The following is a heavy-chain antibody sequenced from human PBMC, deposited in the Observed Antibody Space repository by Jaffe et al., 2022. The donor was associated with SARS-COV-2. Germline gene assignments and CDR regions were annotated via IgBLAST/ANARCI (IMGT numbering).Heavy chain of an antibody. CDR2: IWYDGSNK. D-gene: IGHD6-6*01. Sequence: QVQLVESGGGVVQPGRSLRLSCAASGFTFSSYGMHWVRQAPGKGLEWVAVIWYDGSNKYYADSVKGRFTISRDNSKNTLYLQMNSLRAEDTAVYYCARGFEYSSSSGLDYWGQGTLVTVSS. CDR3: ARGFEYSSSSGLDY. CDR1: GFTFSSYG. J-gene: IGHJ4*02. V-gene: IGHV3-33*01.